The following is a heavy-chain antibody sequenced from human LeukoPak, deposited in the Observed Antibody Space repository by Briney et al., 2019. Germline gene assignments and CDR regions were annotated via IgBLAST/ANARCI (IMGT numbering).Heavy chain of an antibody. V-gene: IGHV4-59*08. CDR2: IYSSGNT. J-gene: IGHJ3*02. D-gene: IGHD1-1*01. Sequence: SETLSLTCTVSAGSISSYYWGWIRQPPGKGLEWIGSIYSSGNTNDDPSLKSRLTISVNTSKNQFSLKLTSVTAADTAMYYCARGGVVVQDAFDIWGQGAMVTVSS. CDR1: AGSISSYY. CDR3: ARGGVVVQDAFDI.